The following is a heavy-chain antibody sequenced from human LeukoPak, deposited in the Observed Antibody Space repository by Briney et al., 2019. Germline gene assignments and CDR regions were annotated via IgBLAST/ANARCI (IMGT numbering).Heavy chain of an antibody. CDR1: GYSISSGYY. V-gene: IGHV4-38-2*02. Sequence: PSETLSLTCAVSGYSISSGYYWGWIRQPPGKGLEWIASIYHGGSAFYNPSLKSRVTISIDTSKNHFSLKLNSVTAADTAVYYCARDDMWSGYYYFDYWGQGTLVTVSS. CDR3: ARDDMWSGYYYFDY. J-gene: IGHJ4*02. D-gene: IGHD3-3*01. CDR2: IYHGGSA.